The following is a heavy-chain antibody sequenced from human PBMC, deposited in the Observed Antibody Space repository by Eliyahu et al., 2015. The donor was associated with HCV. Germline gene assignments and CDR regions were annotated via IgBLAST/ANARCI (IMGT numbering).Heavy chain of an antibody. CDR2: ISSSSSYI. V-gene: IGHV3-21*01. CDR1: GFXFSSYS. D-gene: IGHD2-21*01. CDR3: AGDGGIPWKVIDY. Sequence: EVQLVESGGGLVKPGGSLRLSCAASGFXFSSYSMNWVRXAPGKGLEWVSSISSSSSYIYYADSVKGRFTISRDNAKNSLYLQMNSLRAEDTAVYYCAGDGGIPWKVIDYWGQGTLVTVSS. J-gene: IGHJ4*02.